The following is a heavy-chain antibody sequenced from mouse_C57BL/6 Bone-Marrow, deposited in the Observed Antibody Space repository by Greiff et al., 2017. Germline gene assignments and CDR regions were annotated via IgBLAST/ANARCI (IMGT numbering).Heavy chain of an antibody. J-gene: IGHJ1*03. D-gene: IGHD1-1*01. V-gene: IGHV1-85*01. Sequence: VKLMESGPELVKPGASVKLSCKASGYTFTSYDINWVKQRPGQGLEWIGRIYPCDGSTKYNEKFKGKATLTVDPSSSTAYMQLHSLTSEDSAVYFCARDYGSSYWYFDVWGTGTTVTVSA. CDR3: ARDYGSSYWYFDV. CDR2: IYPCDGST. CDR1: GYTFTSYD.